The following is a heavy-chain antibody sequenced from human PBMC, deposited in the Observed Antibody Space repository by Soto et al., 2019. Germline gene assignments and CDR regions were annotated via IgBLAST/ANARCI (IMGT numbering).Heavy chain of an antibody. CDR3: SKDPTSYDSSAQFDS. D-gene: IGHD3-22*01. CDR1: VFSFSIYA. V-gene: IGHV3-23*01. J-gene: IGHJ4*02. CDR2: ISGGGGST. Sequence: EVQLLDSGGRLVQPGGSLRLSCAASVFSFSIYAMNWVRQAPGKGLEWVSGISGGGGSTYYADSVKGRFTISRDNSKNTLYLHMNSLRFEDTAVYYCSKDPTSYDSSAQFDSWGQGTLVNGSS.